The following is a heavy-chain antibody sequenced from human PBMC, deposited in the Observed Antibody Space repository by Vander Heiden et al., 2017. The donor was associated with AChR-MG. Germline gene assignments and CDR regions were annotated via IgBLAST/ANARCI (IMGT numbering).Heavy chain of an antibody. D-gene: IGHD3-10*01. CDR3: VHRPSDYYSRFDP. V-gene: IGHV2-5*01. CDR2: IYWNDDK. CDR1: GFSLSTSGVG. J-gene: IGHJ5*02. Sequence: IPLKESGPTLVKPTQTLTLTCTFSGFSLSTSGVGVGWIRQPPGKALELLALIYWNDDKYYRRYLKSRLSITKDTSNNQVVLSMTNMDPVDTATDDGVHRPSDYYSRFDPWGQGTLGTVSS.